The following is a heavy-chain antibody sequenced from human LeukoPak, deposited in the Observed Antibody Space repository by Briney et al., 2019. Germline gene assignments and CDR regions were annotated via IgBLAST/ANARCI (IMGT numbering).Heavy chain of an antibody. CDR1: GFTFSSYA. CDR2: ISGSGGST. CDR3: AKGGEYCSKGVCYKS. D-gene: IGHD2-8*01. V-gene: IGHV3-23*01. Sequence: PGGSLRLSCAASGFTFSSYAMSWVRQAPGKGLEWVSAISGSGGSTYYADSVKGRFTISRDNSKNTLYLQMNNLRAEDTAVYYCAKGGEYCSKGVCYKSWSQGTLVTVSS. J-gene: IGHJ5*02.